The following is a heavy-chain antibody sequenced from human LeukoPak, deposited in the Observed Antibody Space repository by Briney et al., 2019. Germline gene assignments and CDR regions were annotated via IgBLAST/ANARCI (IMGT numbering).Heavy chain of an antibody. CDR1: GGSINGYY. J-gene: IGHJ5*02. Sequence: PSETLSLTCTASGGSINGYYWNWIRQPPGKGLEWIGYIYYTGSTNYNPSLKSRVTISLDTSKNQFSLKLSSVTAADTAVYYCARDRWFDTWGQGTLDTVSS. CDR2: IYYTGST. CDR3: ARDRWFDT. V-gene: IGHV4-59*01.